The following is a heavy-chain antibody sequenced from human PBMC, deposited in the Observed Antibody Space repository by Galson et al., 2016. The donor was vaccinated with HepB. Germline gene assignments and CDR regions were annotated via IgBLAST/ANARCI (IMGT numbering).Heavy chain of an antibody. CDR3: AKDFAVVQIMSPLDY. J-gene: IGHJ4*02. CDR1: FTFRSYG. CDR2: ISYDGSYE. D-gene: IGHD3-3*01. V-gene: IGHV3-30*18. Sequence: QVQLVESGGGVVQPGFTFRSYGMHWVRQAPGKGLEWVAAISYDGSYEFYADTVKGRFTISRDNFDNTVHLQMNSLRIEDTAVYYCAKDFAVVQIMSPLDYWGQGALVTVSP.